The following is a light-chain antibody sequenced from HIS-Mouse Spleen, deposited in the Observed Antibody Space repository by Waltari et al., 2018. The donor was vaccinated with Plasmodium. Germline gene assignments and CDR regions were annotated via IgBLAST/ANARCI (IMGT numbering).Light chain of an antibody. V-gene: IGLV3-10*01. CDR2: EDS. Sequence: SYELTHPPSVSVSPGQTARITCPGDALPKKYASWYQQKSGQAHVLVIYEDSKRPSGIPERFSGSSSGTMATLTISGAQVEDEADYYCYSTDSSGNHRVFGGGTKLTVL. CDR1: ALPKKY. J-gene: IGLJ3*02. CDR3: YSTDSSGNHRV.